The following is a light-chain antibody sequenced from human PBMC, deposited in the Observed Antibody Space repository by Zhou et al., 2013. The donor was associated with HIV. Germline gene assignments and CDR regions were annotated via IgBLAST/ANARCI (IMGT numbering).Light chain of an antibody. CDR1: QGISSY. CDR2: GAS. J-gene: IGKJ2*01. V-gene: IGKV1-8*01. Sequence: AIRITQSPSSLSASTGDRVTITCRASQGISSYLAWYQQKPGKAPKLLIYGASTLQSGVPSRFSGSGSGTDFTLTISCLQSEDFATYYCQQYYNYPYTFGQGTKLGDQT. CDR3: QQYYNYPYT.